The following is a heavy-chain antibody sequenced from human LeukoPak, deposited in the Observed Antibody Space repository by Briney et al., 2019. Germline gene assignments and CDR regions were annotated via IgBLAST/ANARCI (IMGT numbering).Heavy chain of an antibody. CDR1: GFSFSDYG. D-gene: IGHD3-10*01. Sequence: GGSLRLSCAAAGFSFSDYGMPWVRQAPGKGLEWVALMSKDGIKTNYADSVKGRFTISRDISKNTLYLQMNSLRAEDTALYFCAKSSGFGGLFDSWGQGTRVTVSS. CDR2: MSKDGIKT. J-gene: IGHJ4*02. CDR3: AKSSGFGGLFDS. V-gene: IGHV3-30*18.